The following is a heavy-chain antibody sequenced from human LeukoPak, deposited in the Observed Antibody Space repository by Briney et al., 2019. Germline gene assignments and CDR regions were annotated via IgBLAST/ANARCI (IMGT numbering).Heavy chain of an antibody. Sequence: ASVKVSCKASGYTFTNYAMNWVRQAPGQGLEWMGWINTNTGNPTYAQGFTGRFVFSLDTSVSTAYLQISSLKAGDTAVYYCARERRSSSPGEQQLVRAFDIWGQGTMVTVSS. V-gene: IGHV7-4-1*02. D-gene: IGHD6-13*01. CDR1: GYTFTNYA. CDR2: INTNTGNP. CDR3: ARERRSSSPGEQQLVRAFDI. J-gene: IGHJ3*02.